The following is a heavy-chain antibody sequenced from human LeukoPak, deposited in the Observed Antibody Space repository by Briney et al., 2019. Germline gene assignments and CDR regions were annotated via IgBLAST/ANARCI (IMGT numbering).Heavy chain of an antibody. CDR3: ARRTHTNYDFWSGYTNWFDP. D-gene: IGHD3-3*01. J-gene: IGHJ5*02. V-gene: IGHV4-59*12. CDR1: GGSISSYY. Sequence: SETLSLTCTVSGGSISSYYWSWIRQPPGKGLEWIGYIYYSGSTNYNPSLKSRVTISVDTSKNQLSLKLSSVTAADTAVYYCARRTHTNYDFWSGYTNWFDPWGQGTLVTVSS. CDR2: IYYSGST.